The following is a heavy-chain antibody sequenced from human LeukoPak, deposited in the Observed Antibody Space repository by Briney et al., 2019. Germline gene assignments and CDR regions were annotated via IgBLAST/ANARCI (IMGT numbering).Heavy chain of an antibody. D-gene: IGHD2-2*01. CDR3: AREGSAADDFDY. Sequence: GGSLRLSCAASVFTFITYSMNWVRQAPGKGLEWVSYISTSSGTMYYADSVKGRFTISRDNAQNSLYLQMNSLTAEDTAVYYCAREGSAADDFDYWGQGTLVTVSS. J-gene: IGHJ4*02. CDR2: ISTSSGTM. CDR1: VFTFITYS. V-gene: IGHV3-48*04.